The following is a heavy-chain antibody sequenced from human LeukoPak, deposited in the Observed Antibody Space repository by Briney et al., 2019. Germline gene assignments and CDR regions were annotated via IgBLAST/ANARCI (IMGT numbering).Heavy chain of an antibody. V-gene: IGHV4-59*08. D-gene: IGHD5-12*01. Sequence: PSETLSHTCTVSGGSISSYYWSWIRQPPGKGLEGIGYIYYSGSTNYSHSLKSRVTISVDTSKNQFSLKLSSVTAADTAVYYCARQGYSAYEILDYWGQGTLVTVSS. CDR1: GGSISSYY. CDR3: ARQGYSAYEILDY. J-gene: IGHJ4*02. CDR2: IYYSGST.